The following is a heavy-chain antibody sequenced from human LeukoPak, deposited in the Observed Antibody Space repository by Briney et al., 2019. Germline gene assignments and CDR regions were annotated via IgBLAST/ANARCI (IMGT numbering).Heavy chain of an antibody. CDR1: GGSFSGYY. V-gene: IGHV4-34*01. D-gene: IGHD5-24*01. Sequence: SETLSLTCAVYGGSFSGYYWSWIRQPPGKGLEWSGEINHSGSTNYNPSLKSRVTISVDTSKNQFSLKLSSVTAADTAVYYCARGLRDGYNSPFDYWGQGTLVTVSS. CDR3: ARGLRDGYNSPFDY. J-gene: IGHJ4*02. CDR2: INHSGST.